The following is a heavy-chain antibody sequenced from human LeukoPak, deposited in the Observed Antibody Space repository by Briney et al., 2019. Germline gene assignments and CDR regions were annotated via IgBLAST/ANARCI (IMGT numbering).Heavy chain of an antibody. J-gene: IGHJ6*02. V-gene: IGHV3-48*03. CDR3: ARGAAAMMGYYYYYGMDV. CDR1: GFAFSSYE. D-gene: IGHD2-2*01. Sequence: PGGSLRLSCAASGFAFSSYEMNWVRQAPGKGLEWVSYISSSGSTIYYADSVEGRFTISRDNAKNSLYLQMNSLRAEDTAVYYCARGAAAMMGYYYYYGMDVWGQGTTVTVSS. CDR2: ISSSGSTI.